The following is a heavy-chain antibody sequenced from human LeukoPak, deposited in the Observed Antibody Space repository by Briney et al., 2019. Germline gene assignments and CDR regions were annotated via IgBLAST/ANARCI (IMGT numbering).Heavy chain of an antibody. CDR2: IYSGGST. Sequence: AGGSLRLSCAASGFTVSSNYMSWVRQAPGKGLEWVSVIYSGGSTYYVDSVKGRFTISRDNSKNTLYLQMNSLRAEDTAVYYCARSPWYRTDAFDIWGQGTMVTVSS. J-gene: IGHJ3*02. V-gene: IGHV3-53*01. CDR1: GFTVSSNY. CDR3: ARSPWYRTDAFDI. D-gene: IGHD6-13*01.